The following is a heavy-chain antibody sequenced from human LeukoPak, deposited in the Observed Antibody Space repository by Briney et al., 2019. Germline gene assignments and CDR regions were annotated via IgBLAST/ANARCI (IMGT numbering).Heavy chain of an antibody. D-gene: IGHD3-22*01. V-gene: IGHV4-30-2*01. CDR3: ARFDSSGYYFDY. J-gene: IGHJ4*02. Sequence: SETLSLTCAVYGGSFSGYSWSWVRQPPGKGLEWIGYIYHSGSTYYNPSLKSRVTISVDRSKNQFSLKLSSVTAADTAVYYCARFDSSGYYFDYWGQGTLVTVSS. CDR1: GGSFSGYS. CDR2: IYHSGST.